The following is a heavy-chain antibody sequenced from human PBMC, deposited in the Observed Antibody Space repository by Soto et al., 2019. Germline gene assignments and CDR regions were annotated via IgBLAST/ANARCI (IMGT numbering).Heavy chain of an antibody. V-gene: IGHV4-30-2*01. D-gene: IGHD4-17*01. J-gene: IGHJ4*02. CDR1: GGSISSGGYS. Sequence: QLQLQESGSGLVKPSQTLSLTYAVSGGSISSGGYSWSWIRQPPGKGLEWIGYIYHSGSTYYNPSLKSRVTISVDRSKNQFSLKLSSVTAADTAVYYCARGVTTVTSYYFDYWGQGTLVTVSS. CDR3: ARGVTTVTSYYFDY. CDR2: IYHSGST.